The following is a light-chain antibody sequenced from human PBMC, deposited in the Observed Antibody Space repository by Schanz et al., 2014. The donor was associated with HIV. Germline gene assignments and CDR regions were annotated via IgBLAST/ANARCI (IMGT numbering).Light chain of an antibody. V-gene: IGLV2-23*02. CDR3: CSFAVNSTWI. CDR1: SSDVGSYDL. Sequence: QSALTQPASVSGSPGQSITTSCTGTSSDVGSYDLVSWYQQHPGKAPKLILYEVIKRPSGVSNRFSGSKSGNTASLTISGLQAEDEADYYCCSFAVNSTWIFGGGTKLTVL. J-gene: IGLJ2*01. CDR2: EVI.